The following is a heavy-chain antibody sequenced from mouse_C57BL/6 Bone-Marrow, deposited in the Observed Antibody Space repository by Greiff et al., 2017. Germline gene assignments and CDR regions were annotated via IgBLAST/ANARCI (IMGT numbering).Heavy chain of an antibody. J-gene: IGHJ3*01. V-gene: IGHV1-50*01. CDR3: ASRYYYGTLFAY. CDR2: IDPSDSYT. D-gene: IGHD1-1*01. CDR1: GYTFTSYW. Sequence: QVQLQQPGAELVKPGASVKLSCKASGYTFTSYWMQWVNQRPGQGLEWIGEIDPSDSYTNYNQKFKGKATLTVDTSSSTAYMQLSSLTSEDSAVYYCASRYYYGTLFAYWGQGTLVTVSA.